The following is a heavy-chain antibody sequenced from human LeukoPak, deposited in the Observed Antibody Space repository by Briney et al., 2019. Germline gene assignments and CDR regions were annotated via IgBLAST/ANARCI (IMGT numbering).Heavy chain of an antibody. CDR3: AKRYYYDNSGLWDY. CDR2: ISSSGGST. CDR1: GFTFSSYA. Sequence: GGSLRFSCGASGFTFSSYAMSWVRQAPGKGLEWVSAISSSGGSTHYADSVKGRFTISRDNSKNTLYLQMNSLGAEDTAVYYCAKRYYYDNSGLWDYWGQGTLVTVSS. V-gene: IGHV3-23*01. D-gene: IGHD3-22*01. J-gene: IGHJ4*02.